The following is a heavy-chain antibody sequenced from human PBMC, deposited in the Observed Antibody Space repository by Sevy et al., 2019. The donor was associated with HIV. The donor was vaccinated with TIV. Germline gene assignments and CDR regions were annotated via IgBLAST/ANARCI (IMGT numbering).Heavy chain of an antibody. CDR2: ISWNCDKI. V-gene: IGHV3-9*01. D-gene: IGHD2-2*01. CDR3: AKSRTSFRGMDV. J-gene: IGHJ6*02. Sequence: GGSLRLSCVASGFTFDDNAMHWVRQAPGKGLEWVSGISWNCDKIGYADSVKGRFTISRDNAKNSLYLQMNSLRTEDTALYYCAKSRTSFRGMDVWGQGTTVTVSS. CDR1: GFTFDDNA.